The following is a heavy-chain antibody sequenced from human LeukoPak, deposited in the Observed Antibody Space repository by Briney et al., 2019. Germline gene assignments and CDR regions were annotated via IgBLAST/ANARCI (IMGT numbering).Heavy chain of an antibody. J-gene: IGHJ1*01. Sequence: GGSLRLSCAASGFTFSSYAMSWVRQAPGKGLEWVSAISGSGGSTYYADSVKGRFTIPRDNSKNTLYLQMNSLRAEDTAVYYCAKLSGYSSGWSPIAAEYFQHWGQGTLVTVSS. CDR3: AKLSGYSSGWSPIAAEYFQH. V-gene: IGHV3-23*01. CDR1: GFTFSSYA. CDR2: ISGSGGST. D-gene: IGHD6-19*01.